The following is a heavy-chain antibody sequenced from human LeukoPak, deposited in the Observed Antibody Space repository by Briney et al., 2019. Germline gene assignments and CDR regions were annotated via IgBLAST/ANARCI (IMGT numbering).Heavy chain of an antibody. CDR3: ARVFGVDRFDY. J-gene: IGHJ4*02. Sequence: GGSLRLSCAASGFTFSSYAMHWVRQAPGKGLEWVAVISYDGSNKYYADSVKGRFTISRDNSKNTLYLQMNSLRAEDTALYYCARVFGVDRFDYWGQGTLVTVSS. CDR2: ISYDGSNK. V-gene: IGHV3-30-3*01. CDR1: GFTFSSYA. D-gene: IGHD3-16*01.